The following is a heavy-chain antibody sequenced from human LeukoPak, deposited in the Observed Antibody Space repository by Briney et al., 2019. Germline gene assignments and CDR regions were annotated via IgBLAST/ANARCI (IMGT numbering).Heavy chain of an antibody. CDR1: GYTFTSYY. J-gene: IGHJ5*02. CDR3: ARERSAAAGYNWFDP. D-gene: IGHD6-13*01. Sequence: ASVKVSCKASGYTFTSYYMHWVRQAPGQGLERMGIINPSGGSTSYAQKFQGRVTMTRDTSTSTVYMELSSLRSEDTAVYYCARERSAAAGYNWFDPWGQGTLVTVSS. V-gene: IGHV1-46*01. CDR2: INPSGGST.